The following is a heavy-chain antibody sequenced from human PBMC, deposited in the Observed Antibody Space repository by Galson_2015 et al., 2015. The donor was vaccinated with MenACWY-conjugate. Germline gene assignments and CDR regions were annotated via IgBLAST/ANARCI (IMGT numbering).Heavy chain of an antibody. Sequence: LRLSCAASGFDVSTMYMGWVRQAPGKGLEWVAIVYKDGVPAHVDSVKGRFTISRDSSRNTLHLQMNSLRVDDTAVYYCAKEGFCSGGTCYFYDFWGRGTLVTVSS. CDR1: GFDVSTMY. CDR3: AKEGFCSGGTCYFYDF. D-gene: IGHD2-15*01. V-gene: IGHV3-53*01. J-gene: IGHJ4*02. CDR2: VYKDGVP.